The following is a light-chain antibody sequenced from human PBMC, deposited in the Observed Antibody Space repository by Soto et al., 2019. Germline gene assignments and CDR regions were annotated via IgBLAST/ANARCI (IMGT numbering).Light chain of an antibody. V-gene: IGLV2-14*01. CDR3: SSYTSSREV. Sequence: QSVLTQPASVSGSPGQSITISCTGTSSDVGGYNYVSWYQRHPGKAPKLMIYEVSNRPSGVSNRLSGSKSGNTASLTISGLQAEDEADYYCSSYTSSREVFGTGTKVTVL. CDR2: EVS. J-gene: IGLJ1*01. CDR1: SSDVGGYNY.